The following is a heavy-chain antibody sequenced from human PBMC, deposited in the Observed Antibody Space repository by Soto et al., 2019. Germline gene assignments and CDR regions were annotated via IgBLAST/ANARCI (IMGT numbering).Heavy chain of an antibody. V-gene: IGHV3-23*01. CDR1: GFTFNNYV. J-gene: IGHJ3*01. Sequence: EVQLLQSGGGLVQPGGSLSLSCAASGFTFNNYVMNWVHQAPGKGLEWVSDISGKGDTRPYADSVNGRFTISRDNSRSTLCLQMSSLRADDTAVYYCARPLGKHNDFDVWGQRTMVTVSS. CDR2: ISGKGDTR. CDR3: ARPLGKHNDFDV.